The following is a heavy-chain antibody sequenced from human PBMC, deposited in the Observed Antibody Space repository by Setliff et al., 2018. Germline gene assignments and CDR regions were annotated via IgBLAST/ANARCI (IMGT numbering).Heavy chain of an antibody. CDR2: INAGNGNT. CDR1: GYTFTNYA. Sequence: ASVKVSCKASGYTFTNYAIHWVRQAPGQRLEWMGWINAGNGNTKYSQKFQGRVTITRDTSASTAYMELSSLRSEDTAVYYCARDTYIGDFWSGYYGPLHYFDYWGQGTLVTVSS. J-gene: IGHJ4*02. CDR3: ARDTYIGDFWSGYYGPLHYFDY. V-gene: IGHV1-3*01. D-gene: IGHD3-3*01.